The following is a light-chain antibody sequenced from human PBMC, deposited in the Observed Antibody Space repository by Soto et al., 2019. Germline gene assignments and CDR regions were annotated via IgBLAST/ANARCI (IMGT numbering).Light chain of an antibody. CDR3: AAWDDSLSGYV. Sequence: QSVLTQPPSASGTPGQRVTISCSGSSSNIGSNYVYWYQQLPGTAPKLLIPRNNPRPSGVPDRFSGSKSGTSASLAISGLRSEDEADYYCAAWDDSLSGYVFGTGTKVTVL. V-gene: IGLV1-47*01. J-gene: IGLJ1*01. CDR2: RNN. CDR1: SSNIGSNY.